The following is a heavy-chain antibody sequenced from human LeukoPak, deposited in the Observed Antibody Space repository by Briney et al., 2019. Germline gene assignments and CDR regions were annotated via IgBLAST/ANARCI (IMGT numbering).Heavy chain of an antibody. CDR1: GFTFSGYG. CDR3: AKGRDYFDY. Sequence: PGRSLRLSCAASGFTFSGYGMHWVRQAPGKGLEWVAVISYDGGKKYYADSVKGRFTISRDNSKNTLYLQMNSLRFEDTAVYYCAKGRDYFDYWGQGTLVTVSS. V-gene: IGHV3-30*18. J-gene: IGHJ4*02. CDR2: ISYDGGKK.